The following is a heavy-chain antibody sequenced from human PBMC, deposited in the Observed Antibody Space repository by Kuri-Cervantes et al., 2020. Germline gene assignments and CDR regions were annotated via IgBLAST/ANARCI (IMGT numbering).Heavy chain of an antibody. CDR2: ISYDGSNK. Sequence: GESLKISCAASGFTFSSYGMHWVRQAPGKGLEWVAVISYDGSNKYYADSVKGRFTISRDNSKNTLYLQMNSLRAEDTAVYYCARCSGYDPYYYYYYGMDVWGQGTTVTVSS. J-gene: IGHJ6*02. CDR1: GFTFSSYG. D-gene: IGHD5-12*01. V-gene: IGHV3-30*03. CDR3: ARCSGYDPYYYYYYGMDV.